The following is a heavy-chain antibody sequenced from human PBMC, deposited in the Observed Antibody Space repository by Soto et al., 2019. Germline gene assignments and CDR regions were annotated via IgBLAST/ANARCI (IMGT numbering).Heavy chain of an antibody. V-gene: IGHV4-34*01. D-gene: IGHD3-22*01. J-gene: IGHJ4*02. CDR2: INHSGST. CDR1: GGSFSGYY. Sequence: SETLSLTCAVYGGSFSGYYWSWIRQPPGKGLEWIGEINHSGSTNYNPSLKSRVTISVDTSKNQFPLKLSSVTAAATAVYYCARGHYYDSSGYYEDYWGQGTLVTVSS. CDR3: ARGHYYDSSGYYEDY.